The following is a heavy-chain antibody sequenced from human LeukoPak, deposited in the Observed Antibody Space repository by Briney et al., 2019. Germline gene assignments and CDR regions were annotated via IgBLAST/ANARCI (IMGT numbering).Heavy chain of an antibody. CDR3: ARDSHNYGRWYFDL. V-gene: IGHV4-4*07. Sequence: SETLSLTCTVSGGSISIYYWIWIRQPAGKGLEWIGRIYTSGSSNYNPSLKSRVTMSVDTSKNQISLKLSSATAADTAVYYCARDSHNYGRWYFDLWGRGTLVSVSS. J-gene: IGHJ2*01. CDR1: GGSISIYY. CDR2: IYTSGSS. D-gene: IGHD3-16*01.